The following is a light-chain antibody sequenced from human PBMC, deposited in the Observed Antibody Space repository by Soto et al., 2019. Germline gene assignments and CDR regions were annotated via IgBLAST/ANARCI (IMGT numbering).Light chain of an antibody. Sequence: EIVLTQSPGTLSLSPGERATLSCRASQSVGSSYLAWYQQKPGQAPRLLIYDAASRATGIPDRFSGSGSGTDFTLTISRLEPEDFAVYYCQQLDSSPLTFGGGTKVDIK. CDR3: QQLDSSPLT. CDR2: DAA. V-gene: IGKV3-20*01. CDR1: QSVGSSY. J-gene: IGKJ4*01.